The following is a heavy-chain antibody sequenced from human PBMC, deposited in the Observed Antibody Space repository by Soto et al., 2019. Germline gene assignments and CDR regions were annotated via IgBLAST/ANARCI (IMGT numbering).Heavy chain of an antibody. J-gene: IGHJ4*02. V-gene: IGHV4-31*03. CDR2: IYYSGST. Sequence: PSETLSLTCTVSGGSISSGGYYWSWIRQHPGKGLEWIGYIYYSGSTYYNPSLKSRVTISVDTSKNQFSLKLSSVTAADTAVYYCAGSLSGSSWYHRLDYWGQGTLVTVSS. CDR3: AGSLSGSSWYHRLDY. CDR1: GGSISSGGYY. D-gene: IGHD6-13*01.